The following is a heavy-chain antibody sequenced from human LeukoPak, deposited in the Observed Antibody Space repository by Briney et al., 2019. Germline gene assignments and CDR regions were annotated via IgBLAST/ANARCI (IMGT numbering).Heavy chain of an antibody. CDR1: GGSINNYY. V-gene: IGHV4-59*08. J-gene: IGHJ4*02. CDR3: ARFSQYYDSPTHYLDY. Sequence: PSETLSLTCTVSGGSINNYYWSWVRQPPGAGLEWLAYIYYTGSTNYNPSLKIRLTISVDTSKNQFSLRLNSMTAADTAVYYCARFSQYYDSPTHYLDYWGQGILVTVSS. CDR2: IYYTGST. D-gene: IGHD2/OR15-2a*01.